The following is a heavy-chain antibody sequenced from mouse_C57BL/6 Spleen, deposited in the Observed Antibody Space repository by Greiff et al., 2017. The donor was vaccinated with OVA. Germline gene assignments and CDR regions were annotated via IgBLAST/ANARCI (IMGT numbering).Heavy chain of an antibody. J-gene: IGHJ4*01. CDR2: INPNNGGT. V-gene: IGHV1-26*01. CDR3: AFYDYDGYYYAMDY. Sequence: EVQLQQSGPELVKPGASVKISCKASGYTFTDYYMNWVKQSHGKSLEWIGGINPNNGGTSYNQKFKGKATLTVDKSSSTAYMELRSLTSEDSAVYYCAFYDYDGYYYAMDYWGQGTSVTVSS. D-gene: IGHD2-4*01. CDR1: GYTFTDYY.